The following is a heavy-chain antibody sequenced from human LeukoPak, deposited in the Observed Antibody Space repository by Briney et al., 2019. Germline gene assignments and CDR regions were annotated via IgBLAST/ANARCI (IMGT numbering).Heavy chain of an antibody. V-gene: IGHV3-21*01. Sequence: KAGGSLRLSCAASGFTFSSYSMNWVRQAPGKGLEWVSSISSSSSYIYCADSVKGRFTISRDNAKNSLYLQMNSLRAEDTAVYYCARDMRIAAAGTDYYYYYGMDVWGQGTTVTVSS. D-gene: IGHD6-13*01. CDR1: GFTFSSYS. CDR3: ARDMRIAAAGTDYYYYYGMDV. J-gene: IGHJ6*02. CDR2: ISSSSSYI.